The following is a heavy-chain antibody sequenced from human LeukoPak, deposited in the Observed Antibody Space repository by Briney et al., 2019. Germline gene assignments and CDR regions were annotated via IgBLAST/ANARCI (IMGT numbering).Heavy chain of an antibody. CDR3: ARGLDFWSGYPSPDAFDI. CDR1: GGSISSYY. Sequence: PSETLSLTCTVSGGSISSYYWSWIRQPPGKGLEWIGYIYYSGSTNYNPSLKSRVTISVDTSKNQFSLKLSSVTAADTAVYYCARGLDFWSGYPSPDAFDIWGQGTMVTVSS. J-gene: IGHJ3*02. V-gene: IGHV4-59*01. CDR2: IYYSGST. D-gene: IGHD3-3*01.